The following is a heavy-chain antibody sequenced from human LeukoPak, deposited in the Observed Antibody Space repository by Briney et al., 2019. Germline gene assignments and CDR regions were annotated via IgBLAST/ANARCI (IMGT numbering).Heavy chain of an antibody. CDR1: GGSISSYY. CDR3: ARVRAAGVFDAFDI. V-gene: IGHV4-59*01. J-gene: IGHJ3*02. D-gene: IGHD6-13*01. Sequence: KPSETLFLTCTVSGGSISSYYWSWIRQPPGKGLEWIGYIYYSGSTNYNPSLKSRVTISVDTSKNQFSLKLSSVTAADTAVYYCARVRAAGVFDAFDIWGQGTMVTVSS. CDR2: IYYSGST.